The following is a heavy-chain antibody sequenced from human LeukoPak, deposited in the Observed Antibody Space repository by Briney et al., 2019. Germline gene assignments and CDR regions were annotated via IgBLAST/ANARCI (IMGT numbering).Heavy chain of an antibody. Sequence: GGSLRLSCAASGFTFSDYYMSWIRQAPGKGLEWVSYISSSGSTIYYADSVKGRFTISRDNAKNSLYLQMNSLRAEDMAVYYCARDEVRTGTPLDYWGQGTLVTVSS. CDR2: ISSSGSTI. D-gene: IGHD1-7*01. CDR3: ARDEVRTGTPLDY. J-gene: IGHJ4*02. V-gene: IGHV3-11*04. CDR1: GFTFSDYY.